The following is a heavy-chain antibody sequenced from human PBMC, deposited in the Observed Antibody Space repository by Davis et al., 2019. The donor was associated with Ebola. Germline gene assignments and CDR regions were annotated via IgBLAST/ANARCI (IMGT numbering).Heavy chain of an antibody. CDR1: GFTFNIFD. D-gene: IGHD4-11*01. V-gene: IGHV3-30*02. CDR3: ARDSDDYSFDY. J-gene: IGHJ4*02. CDR2: VRSHGSDD. Sequence: GGSLRLSCAASGFTFNIFDMHWVRQAPGRGLEWVAFVRSHGSDDHYADSVKGRLTISRDNSKNTLYLQMNSLRPEDTAVYYCARDSDDYSFDYWGQGTLVTVSS.